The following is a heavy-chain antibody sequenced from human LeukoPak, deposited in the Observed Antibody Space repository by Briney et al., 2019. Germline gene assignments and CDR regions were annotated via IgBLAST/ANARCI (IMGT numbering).Heavy chain of an antibody. CDR1: GFTFDDYA. Sequence: PGGSLRLSCAASGFTFDDYAMHWVRQPPGKGLEWVSLISWDGDNTYYADSVKGRFTISRDNSKNSLYLQMNSLRVEDTALYYCAKDSGSSSGYESWFDPWGQGTLVTVSS. V-gene: IGHV3-43D*03. CDR2: ISWDGDNT. D-gene: IGHD5-12*01. J-gene: IGHJ5*02. CDR3: AKDSGSSSGYESWFDP.